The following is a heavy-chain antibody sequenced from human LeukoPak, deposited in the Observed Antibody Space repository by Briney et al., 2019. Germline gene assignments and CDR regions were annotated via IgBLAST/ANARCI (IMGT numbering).Heavy chain of an antibody. Sequence: GGSLRLSCAASGFTFSSYSMNWVRQAPGKGLEWVSSISSSSSYIYYADSVKGRFTISGDNAKNSLYLQMNSLRAEDTAVYYCARDSSGSYPYYFDYWGQGTLVTVSS. CDR2: ISSSSSYI. J-gene: IGHJ4*02. D-gene: IGHD1-26*01. CDR3: ARDSSGSYPYYFDY. CDR1: GFTFSSYS. V-gene: IGHV3-21*01.